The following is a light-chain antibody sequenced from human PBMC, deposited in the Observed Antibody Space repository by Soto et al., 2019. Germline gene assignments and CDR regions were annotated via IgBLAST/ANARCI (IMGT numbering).Light chain of an antibody. V-gene: IGKV1-5*01. CDR2: DAS. CDR3: QQYNSPPFT. Sequence: DIQMTQSPSTLSASVGDRVTITCRASQSISSWLAWYQQKPGKAPKLLIYDASSLESGVPSRFSGSGSGTEFTLTISSLQPDDFATYYCQQYNSPPFTFGGGTKVEIK. J-gene: IGKJ4*01. CDR1: QSISSW.